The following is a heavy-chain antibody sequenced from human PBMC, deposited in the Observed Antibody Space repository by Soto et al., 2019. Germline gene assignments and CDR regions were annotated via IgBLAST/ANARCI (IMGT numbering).Heavy chain of an antibody. D-gene: IGHD6-19*01. V-gene: IGHV3-30*18. CDR1: GFTFSDYA. J-gene: IGHJ4*02. CDR2: VSHDGRNT. Sequence: VQLVESGGGVVQPGRSLRLSCAASGFTFSDYAMHWVRQAPGKGLEWVAVVSHDGRNTHYADSVKGRFTISRDSSKNAVSLEMTSLRAEDTAFYYCAKGGRQWLVTSDFNYWGQGALVTVSS. CDR3: AKGGRQWLVTSDFNY.